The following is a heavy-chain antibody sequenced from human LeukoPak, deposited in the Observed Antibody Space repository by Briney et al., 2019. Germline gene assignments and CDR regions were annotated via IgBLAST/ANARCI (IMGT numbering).Heavy chain of an antibody. CDR3: ARDRPGGGELDFDY. V-gene: IGHV1-69*05. J-gene: IGHJ4*02. D-gene: IGHD1-26*01. Sequence: ASVKVSCKASGGTFSSYAISWVRQAPGQGLEWMGGIIPIFGTANYAQKFQGRVTITTDESTSTAYMELSSLRSEDTAVYYCARDRPGGGELDFDYWGQGTLVTVSS. CDR2: IIPIFGTA. CDR1: GGTFSSYA.